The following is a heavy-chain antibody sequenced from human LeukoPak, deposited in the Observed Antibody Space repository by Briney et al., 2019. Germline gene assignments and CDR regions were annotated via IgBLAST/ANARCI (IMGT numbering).Heavy chain of an antibody. CDR1: GFTFSSYP. CDR2: ISNDGSKK. V-gene: IGHV3-30*01. Sequence: GGSLRLSCAASGFTFSSYPMHWVRQAPGKRLEWVAVISNDGSKKSYADSVKGRFTISRDNSKNTVDLQMNSLRAEDTAVYYCARVAGWVAREGFGYWGQGTLVTVSS. D-gene: IGHD1-26*01. J-gene: IGHJ4*02. CDR3: ARVAGWVAREGFGY.